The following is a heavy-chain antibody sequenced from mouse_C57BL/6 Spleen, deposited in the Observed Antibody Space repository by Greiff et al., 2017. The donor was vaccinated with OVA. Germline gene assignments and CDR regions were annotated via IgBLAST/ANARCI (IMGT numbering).Heavy chain of an antibody. CDR3: ARSSYYGSSSYYFDY. CDR1: GYSFTDYN. D-gene: IGHD1-1*01. V-gene: IGHV1-39*01. CDR2: INPSYGTT. J-gene: IGHJ2*01. Sequence: VQLQQSGPELVKPGASVKISCKASGYSFTDYNMNWVKQSHGKSLEWIGVINPSYGTTSYNQKFKGKATLTVDQSSSTAYMQLNSLTSEDSAVYDCARSSYYGSSSYYFDYWGQGTTLTVSS.